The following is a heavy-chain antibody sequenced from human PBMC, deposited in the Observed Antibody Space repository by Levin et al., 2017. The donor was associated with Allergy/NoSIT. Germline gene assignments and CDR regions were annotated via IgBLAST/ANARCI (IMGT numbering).Heavy chain of an antibody. J-gene: IGHJ5*02. CDR2: IYYSGST. CDR3: ASHPRQQLVQIREKDYNWFDP. V-gene: IGHV4-39*01. D-gene: IGHD6-13*01. CDR1: GGSISSSSYY. Sequence: PSETLSLTCTVSGGSISSSSYYWGWIRQPPGKGLEWIGSIYYSGSTYYNPSLKSRVTISVDTSKNQFSLKLSSVTAADTAVYYCASHPRQQLVQIREKDYNWFDPWGQGTLVTVSS.